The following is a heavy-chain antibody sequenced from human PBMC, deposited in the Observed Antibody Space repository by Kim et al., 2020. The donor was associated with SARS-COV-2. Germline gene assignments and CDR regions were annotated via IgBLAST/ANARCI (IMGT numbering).Heavy chain of an antibody. D-gene: IGHD3-22*01. Sequence: GGSLRLSCAASGFTVSSNYMSWVRQAPGKGLEWVSVIYSGGSTYYADSVKGRFTISRDNSKNTLYLQMNSLRAEDTAVYYCARDVGRESSGYYHYYYYGMDVWGQGTTVTVSS. J-gene: IGHJ6*02. CDR2: IYSGGST. V-gene: IGHV3-53*01. CDR1: GFTVSSNY. CDR3: ARDVGRESSGYYHYYYYGMDV.